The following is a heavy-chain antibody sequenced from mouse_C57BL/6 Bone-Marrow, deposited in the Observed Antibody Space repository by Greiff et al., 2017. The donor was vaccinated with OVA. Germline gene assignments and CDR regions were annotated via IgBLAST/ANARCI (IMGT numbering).Heavy chain of an antibody. CDR1: GYTFTDYY. V-gene: IGHV1-19*01. CDR2: INPYNGGT. D-gene: IGHD2-12*01. CDR3: ARAYYNYHFDY. J-gene: IGHJ2*01. Sequence: EVQLQQSGPVLVKPGASVKMSCKASGYTFTDYYMHWVKQSHGKSLEWIGVINPYNGGTSYNQKFKGKATLTVDKSSSTAYMELNSLTSEDSAVYYCARAYYNYHFDYWGQGTTLTVSS.